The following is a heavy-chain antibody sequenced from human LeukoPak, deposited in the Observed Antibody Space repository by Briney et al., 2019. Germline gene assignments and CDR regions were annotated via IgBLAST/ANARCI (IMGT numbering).Heavy chain of an antibody. CDR1: GFTFSSYS. CDR3: ARGSRVLRFLEWFPYYFDY. Sequence: PGGSLRLSCAASGFTFSSYSMNWVRQAPGKGLEWVSSISSSSSYIYYAYSVKGRFTISRDNAKNSLYLQMNSLRAEDTAVYYCARGSRVLRFLEWFPYYFDYWGQGTLVTVSS. J-gene: IGHJ4*02. CDR2: ISSSSSYI. D-gene: IGHD3-3*01. V-gene: IGHV3-21*01.